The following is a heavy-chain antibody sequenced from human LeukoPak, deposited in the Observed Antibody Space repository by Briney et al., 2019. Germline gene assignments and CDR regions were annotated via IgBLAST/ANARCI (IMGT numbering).Heavy chain of an antibody. CDR1: GFTFSTYW. CDR3: TRDRSWSGYDY. J-gene: IGHJ4*02. Sequence: GGSLRLSCGASGFTFSTYWMTWVRQAPGKGLEWVANIREDGSEIFYVDFVKGRFTISRDNAKNSMYLQMNSLRVEDSGLYYCTRDRSWSGYDYWGQGTLVTVSS. CDR2: IREDGSEI. V-gene: IGHV3-7*03. D-gene: IGHD1-26*01.